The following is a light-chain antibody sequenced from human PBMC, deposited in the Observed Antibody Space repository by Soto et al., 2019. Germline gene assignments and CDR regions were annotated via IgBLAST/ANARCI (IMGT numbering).Light chain of an antibody. CDR2: DAS. CDR1: HSVSSF. CDR3: QQYDYYPYT. V-gene: IGKV3-11*01. Sequence: EIVLTQSPATLSLSPGERATLSCRASHSVSSFLAWYQQKPGRAPRLLIYDASNRATGIPARFSGSGSGADFTLTISSLEPEDFAVYYCQQYDYYPYTFGQGTKLEIK. J-gene: IGKJ2*01.